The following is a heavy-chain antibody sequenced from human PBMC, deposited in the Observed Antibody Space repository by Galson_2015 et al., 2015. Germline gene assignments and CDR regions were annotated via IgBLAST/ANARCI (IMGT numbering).Heavy chain of an antibody. J-gene: IGHJ5*02. CDR1: GYSFTSYW. CDR2: IYPGDSDT. Sequence: QSGAEVKKPGESLKISCKGSGYSFTSYWIGWVRQMPGKGLEWMGIIYPGDSDTRYSPSFQGQVTISADKSISTAYLQWSSLKASDAAMYYCARGERGIAAAGTRFDPWGQGTLVTVSS. D-gene: IGHD6-13*01. CDR3: ARGERGIAAAGTRFDP. V-gene: IGHV5-51*01.